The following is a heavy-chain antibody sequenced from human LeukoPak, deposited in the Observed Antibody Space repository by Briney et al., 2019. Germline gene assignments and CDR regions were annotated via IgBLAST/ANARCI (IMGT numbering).Heavy chain of an antibody. D-gene: IGHD2-2*01. V-gene: IGHV5-10-1*04. Sequence: GESLKISCKVSGYRFTSYWITWVRQVPGKGLEWVGTIDPSDSYSNYSPSFQGQVTISADKSISTAYLQWSSLKASDTAMYYCARYCSSTSCQGYDAFDIWGQGTMVTVSS. CDR2: IDPSDSYS. CDR1: GYRFTSYW. CDR3: ARYCSSTSCQGYDAFDI. J-gene: IGHJ3*02.